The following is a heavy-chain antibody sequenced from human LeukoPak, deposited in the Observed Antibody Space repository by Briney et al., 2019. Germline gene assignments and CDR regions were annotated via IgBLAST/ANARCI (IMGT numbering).Heavy chain of an antibody. Sequence: PGGSLRLSCAASGFTFSSYGMHWVRQAPGKGLEWVAVIWYDGSNKYYADSVKGRFTISRDNSKNTLYLQTNSLRAEDTAVYYCARDVRDGSGSYYIGSPDVWGQGTTVTVSS. D-gene: IGHD3-10*01. J-gene: IGHJ6*02. V-gene: IGHV3-33*01. CDR1: GFTFSSYG. CDR3: ARDVRDGSGSYYIGSPDV. CDR2: IWYDGSNK.